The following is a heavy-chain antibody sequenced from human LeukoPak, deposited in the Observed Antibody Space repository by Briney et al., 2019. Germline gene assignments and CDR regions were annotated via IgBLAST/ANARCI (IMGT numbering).Heavy chain of an antibody. J-gene: IGHJ5*02. V-gene: IGHV3-30-3*01. CDR1: GFTFSSYA. D-gene: IGHD3-9*01. Sequence: GSLRLSCAASGFTFSSYAMSWVRQAPGKGLEWVAVVSYDGSNKYYADSVKGRFTISRDNSKNTLYLQMNSLRAEDTAVYYGARFDPDWFDPWGQGTLVTVSS. CDR2: VSYDGSNK. CDR3: ARFDPDWFDP.